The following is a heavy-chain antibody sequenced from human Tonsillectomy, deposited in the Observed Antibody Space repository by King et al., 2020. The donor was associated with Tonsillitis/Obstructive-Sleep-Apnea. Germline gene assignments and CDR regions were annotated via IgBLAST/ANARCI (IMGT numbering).Heavy chain of an antibody. V-gene: IGHV3-9*01. Sequence: VQLVESGGGLVQPGRSLRLSCAASGFTFDDYAMHWVRQAPGKGLEWVSGISWNSDTEAYADSVKGRFTISRDNAMSSLYLQMNSLRPEDTAFYYCAKELGSNSSYYYYMDVWGKGTTVTVSS. CDR2: ISWNSDTE. CDR1: GFTFDDYA. J-gene: IGHJ6*03. CDR3: AKELGSNSSYYYYMDV. D-gene: IGHD2/OR15-2a*01.